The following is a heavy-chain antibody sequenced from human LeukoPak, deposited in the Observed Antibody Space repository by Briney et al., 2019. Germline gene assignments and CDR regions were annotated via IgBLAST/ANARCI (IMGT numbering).Heavy chain of an antibody. CDR1: GFTFSSEW. V-gene: IGHV3-7*01. J-gene: IGHJ4*02. D-gene: IGHD1-1*01. Sequence: GGSLRLSCVASGFTFSSEWMSWVRQAPGKGLEGVTNINQDGGQKYYEDSVKGRFTVSRDNAKNSLYLHMNGLRADDTAIYYCARDHDGKDCWGQGTLVTVSS. CDR3: ARDHDGKDC. CDR2: INQDGGQK.